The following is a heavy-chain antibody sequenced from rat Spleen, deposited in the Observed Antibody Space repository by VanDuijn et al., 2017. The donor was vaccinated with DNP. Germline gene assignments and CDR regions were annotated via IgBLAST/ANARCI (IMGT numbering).Heavy chain of an antibody. J-gene: IGHJ1*01. Sequence: EVQLVESGGDLVQPGRSLKLSCVASGFTFNKSWMTWIRQVPGKGLEWVAAIPDSGASTYFPDSVKGRFTISRNNAKNTLYLQMNSLRSEDTATYYCARGIITTLAYWSFDFWGPGTMVTVSS. CDR1: GFTFNKSW. D-gene: IGHD1-6*01. V-gene: IGHV5-31*01. CDR2: IPDSGAST. CDR3: ARGIITTLAYWSFDF.